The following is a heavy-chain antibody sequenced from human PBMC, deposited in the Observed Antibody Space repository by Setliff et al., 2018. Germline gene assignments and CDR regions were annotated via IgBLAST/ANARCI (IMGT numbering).Heavy chain of an antibody. D-gene: IGHD3-22*01. CDR1: GGSISSYY. CDR2: IYYSGST. V-gene: IGHV4-59*08. J-gene: IGHJ5*02. CDR3: ARVTLTYYYDSSGFLRGNENSNWFDP. Sequence: PSETLSLTCTVSGGSISSYYWSWIRQPPGKGLEWIGYIYYSGSTNYNPSLKSRVTISVDTSKNQFSLKLSSVTAADTALYYCARVTLTYYYDSSGFLRGNENSNWFDPWG.